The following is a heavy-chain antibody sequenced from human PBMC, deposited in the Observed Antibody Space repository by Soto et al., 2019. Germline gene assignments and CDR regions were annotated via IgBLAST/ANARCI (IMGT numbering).Heavy chain of an antibody. CDR1: GFTFSSYG. CDR2: ISYDGSNK. V-gene: IGHV3-30*18. J-gene: IGHJ6*02. Sequence: GGSLRLSCAASGFTFSSYGMHWVRQAPGKGLEWVAVISYDGSNKYYADSVKGRFTISRDNSKNTLYLQMNSLRAEDTAVYYCAKCGYYGSGSPIYYYYGMDVWGQGTTVTV. D-gene: IGHD3-10*01. CDR3: AKCGYYGSGSPIYYYYGMDV.